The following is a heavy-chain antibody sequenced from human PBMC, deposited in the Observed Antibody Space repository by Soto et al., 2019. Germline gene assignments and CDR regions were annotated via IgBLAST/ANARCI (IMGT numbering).Heavy chain of an antibody. CDR2: IYWDDDK. Sequence: QITLEESGSTLVKPTQTLTLTCTVSGFSLSTYGVAVGWIRQPPGKALEWAAVIYWDDDKRYSPSLKSRLTATKHTSKNQVVLTLTNMDPADSATYYYPHAINYNRVLFQNRLGPWGQGTLVTVSS. J-gene: IGHJ5*02. V-gene: IGHV2-5*02. CDR3: PHAINYNRVLFQNRLGP. CDR1: GFSLSTYGVA. D-gene: IGHD3-10*01.